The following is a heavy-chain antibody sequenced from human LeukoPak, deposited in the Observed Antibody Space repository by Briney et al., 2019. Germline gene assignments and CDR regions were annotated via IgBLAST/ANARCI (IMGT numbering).Heavy chain of an antibody. CDR3: ARAPSEIGGYYPEYFRH. D-gene: IGHD3-22*01. CDR2: IKSDGST. V-gene: IGHV3-74*01. Sequence: HPGGSLRLSCAASGFTFSTYWMHWVRQAPGKGLVWVSRIKSDGSTNYADSVKGRFTISRDNANNTLSLQMISLRPEDTGVYYCARAPSEIGGYYPEYFRHWGQGTLVTVSS. CDR1: GFTFSTYW. J-gene: IGHJ1*01.